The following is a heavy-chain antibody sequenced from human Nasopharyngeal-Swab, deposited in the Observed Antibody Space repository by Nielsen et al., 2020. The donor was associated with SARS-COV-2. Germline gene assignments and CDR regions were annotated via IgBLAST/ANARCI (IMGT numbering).Heavy chain of an antibody. CDR1: GYTFTHYW. Sequence: GESLKISCTGSGYTFTHYWLGWVRQRPGKGLEWMVTLSPGDSDARYSPSFRGHVTISVDNSISTTYLQWSTLRASDSAMYYCARCAGGGSYWIFDMWGQGTMVTVSS. CDR3: ARCAGGGSYWIFDM. CDR2: LSPGDSDA. D-gene: IGHD3-10*01. J-gene: IGHJ3*02. V-gene: IGHV5-51*01.